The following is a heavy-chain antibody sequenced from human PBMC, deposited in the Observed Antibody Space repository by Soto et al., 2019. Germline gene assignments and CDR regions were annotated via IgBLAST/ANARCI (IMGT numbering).Heavy chain of an antibody. J-gene: IGHJ4*01. Sequence: EVHLVESGGGLVRPGGPLRLSCAASGFRFSAYWIHWVRQVPGKGVAWVSHISNDDNSATYAASVKGRFTISRDDAKDTVYLRRTSRGADDTGVYYCVRDSARTFDYWGRGTLVTVSS. CDR1: GFRFSAYW. CDR2: ISNDDNSA. CDR3: VRDSARTFDY. V-gene: IGHV3-74*01. D-gene: IGHD3-10*01.